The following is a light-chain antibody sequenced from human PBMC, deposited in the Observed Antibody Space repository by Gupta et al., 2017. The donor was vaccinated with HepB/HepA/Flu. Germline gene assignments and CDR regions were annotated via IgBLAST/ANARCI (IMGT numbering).Light chain of an antibody. CDR3: AAWDDSLNGYYV. Sequence: QSVLTQPPSASGTPGQRVTISCSGSSSSIGSNTVHWYQQLPGTAPKVLIYSNNQRPSGVPDRFSGSKSGTSASLAISGLQSEDEADYYCAAWDDSLNGYYVFGTGTKVTVL. V-gene: IGLV1-44*01. CDR2: SNN. J-gene: IGLJ1*01. CDR1: SSSIGSNT.